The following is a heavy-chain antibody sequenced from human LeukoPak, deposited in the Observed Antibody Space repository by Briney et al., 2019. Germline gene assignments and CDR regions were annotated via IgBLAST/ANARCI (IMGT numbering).Heavy chain of an antibody. Sequence: WASVKVSCKASGYTFTSYGISWVRQAPGQGLEWMGWISAYNGNTKSAQRFQGRVTMTTDTSTSTAYMELRSLRSDDTAVYYCARRSRIAAAGTGYYGMDVWGQGTTVTVSS. CDR1: GYTFTSYG. D-gene: IGHD6-13*01. J-gene: IGHJ6*02. V-gene: IGHV1-18*01. CDR2: ISAYNGNT. CDR3: ARRSRIAAAGTGYYGMDV.